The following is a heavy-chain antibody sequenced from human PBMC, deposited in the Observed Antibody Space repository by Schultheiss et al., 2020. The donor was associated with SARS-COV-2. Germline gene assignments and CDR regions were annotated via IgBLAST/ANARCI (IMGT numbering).Heavy chain of an antibody. Sequence: SETLSLTCTVSGGSMSNYYWSWIRQHPGKGLEWIGYIYYSGSTYYNPSLKSRVTISVDTSKNQFSLKLSSVTAADTAVYYCARDRFFDSSSGEGDYYGMDVWGQGTTVTVSS. CDR2: IYYSGST. CDR1: GGSMSNYY. V-gene: IGHV4-59*06. CDR3: ARDRFFDSSSGEGDYYGMDV. J-gene: IGHJ6*02. D-gene: IGHD6-6*01.